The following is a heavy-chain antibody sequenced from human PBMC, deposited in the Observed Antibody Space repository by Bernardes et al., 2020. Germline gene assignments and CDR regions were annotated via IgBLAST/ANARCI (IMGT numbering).Heavy chain of an antibody. CDR2: ISYDGSNK. D-gene: IGHD3-10*01. V-gene: IGHV3-30*18. CDR1: GFTFSSYG. Sequence: GGSLRLSCAASGFTFSSYGMHWVRQAPGKGLEWVAVISYDGSNKYYADSVKGRFTISRDNSKNTLYLQMNSLRAEDTAVYYCAKDSWFRELLIYYYGMDVWGQGTTVTVSS. J-gene: IGHJ6*02. CDR3: AKDSWFRELLIYYYGMDV.